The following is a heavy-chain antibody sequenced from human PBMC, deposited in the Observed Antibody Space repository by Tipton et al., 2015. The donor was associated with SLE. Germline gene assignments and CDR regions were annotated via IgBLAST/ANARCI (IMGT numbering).Heavy chain of an antibody. Sequence: TLSLTCTVSGGSISSSSYYWGWIRQPPGKGLEWIGEINHSGSTNYNPSLKSRVTISVDRSKNQFSLKLSSVTAADTAVYYCASYERRRFDYWGQGTLVTVSS. CDR3: ASYERRRFDY. CDR2: INHSGST. V-gene: IGHV4-39*07. J-gene: IGHJ4*02. CDR1: GGSISSSSYY. D-gene: IGHD1-1*01.